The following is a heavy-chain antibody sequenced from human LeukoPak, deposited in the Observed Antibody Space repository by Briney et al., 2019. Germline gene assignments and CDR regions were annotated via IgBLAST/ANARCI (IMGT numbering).Heavy chain of an antibody. J-gene: IGHJ4*02. CDR3: ARDYYDSSGYYLDY. CDR1: GDSINSYY. D-gene: IGHD3-22*01. V-gene: IGHV4-59*01. CDR2: IYYSGRT. Sequence: SETLSLTCTVSGDSINSYYWNWIRQPPGKGLEWIGYIYYSGRTDYNPSLKSRVTISVDTSKNLFSLKLSSVTAADTAVYYCARDYYDSSGYYLDYWGQGTLVTVSS.